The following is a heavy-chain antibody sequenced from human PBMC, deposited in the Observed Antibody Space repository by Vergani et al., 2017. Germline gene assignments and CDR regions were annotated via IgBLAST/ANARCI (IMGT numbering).Heavy chain of an antibody. CDR2: IYSGGST. J-gene: IGHJ4*02. CDR1: GFTVSSNY. D-gene: IGHD6-13*01. CDR3: ARVFSASSSYDY. V-gene: IGHV3-53*01. Sequence: EVQLVESGGGLIQPGGSLRLSCAASGFTVSSNYMSWVRQAPGKGLEWVSVIYSGGSTYYADSVKGRFPNSRDNSKNTLYLQMNSLRAEDTAVYYCARVFSASSSYDYWGQGTLVTVSS.